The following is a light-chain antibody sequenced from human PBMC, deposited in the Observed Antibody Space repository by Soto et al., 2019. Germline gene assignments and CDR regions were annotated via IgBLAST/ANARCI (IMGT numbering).Light chain of an antibody. CDR1: QSVTTSY. Sequence: EIVLTQSPGTRSLSPGEGATLSCRASQSVTTSYLAWYQQKPGQAPRLLIYGASSRASGIPDRFSGSGSGTDFTLTISRLEPEDFAVYYCQQYGTTRGTFGQGTKLEIK. J-gene: IGKJ2*01. CDR3: QQYGTTRGT. CDR2: GAS. V-gene: IGKV3-20*01.